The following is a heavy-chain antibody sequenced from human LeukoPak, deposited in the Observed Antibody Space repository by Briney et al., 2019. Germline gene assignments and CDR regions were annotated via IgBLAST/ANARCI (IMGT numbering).Heavy chain of an antibody. V-gene: IGHV1-2*02. J-gene: IGHJ4*02. Sequence: ASVKVSCKASGYTFTAYYMHWLRQAPGQGLEWMGWINPDSGGTKYAQKFQGRVTMTRDTSISTAYMEVSRLRSDDTAVYYCATNPAATRGFDYWGQGTLVTVSS. CDR2: INPDSGGT. CDR1: GYTFTAYY. CDR3: ATNPAATRGFDY. D-gene: IGHD2-2*01.